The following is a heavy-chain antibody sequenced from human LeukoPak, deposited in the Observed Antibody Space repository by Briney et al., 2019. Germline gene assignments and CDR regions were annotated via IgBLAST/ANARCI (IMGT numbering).Heavy chain of an antibody. CDR2: LYSDGTT. V-gene: IGHV3-66*01. CDR3: AKDPQLVTPWYFDY. Sequence: GGSLRLSCAASGFTVSSHYMNWVRQAPGKGLQWVSVLYSDGTTYYADSVKGRFTISRDNSRSTLYLQMNSLRAEDTAVYYCAKDPQLVTPWYFDYWGQGTLVTVSS. J-gene: IGHJ4*02. D-gene: IGHD6-13*01. CDR1: GFTVSSHY.